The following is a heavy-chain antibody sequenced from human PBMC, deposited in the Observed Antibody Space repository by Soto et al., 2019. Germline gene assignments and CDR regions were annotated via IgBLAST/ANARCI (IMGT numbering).Heavy chain of an antibody. CDR2: ISSSGST. D-gene: IGHD2-21*02. V-gene: IGHV4-39*07. CDR1: GGSISSSSYY. J-gene: IGHJ6*02. CDR3: ARDLWGYCGTDCYPLDV. Sequence: LSLTCTVSGGSISSSSYYWGWIRQPPGKGLEWIGSISSSGSTYYKPSLKSRVAMSVDTSKNQFSLKLNSVTAADTAVYYCARDLWGYCGTDCYPLDVWGQGTTVTVSS.